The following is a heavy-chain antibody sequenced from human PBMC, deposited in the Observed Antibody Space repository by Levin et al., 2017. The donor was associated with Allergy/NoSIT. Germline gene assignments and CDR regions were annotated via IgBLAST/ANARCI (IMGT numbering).Heavy chain of an antibody. CDR3: AKDRDYSNPFDY. V-gene: IGHV3-23*01. CDR2: INDSGGST. J-gene: IGHJ4*02. D-gene: IGHD4-11*01. Sequence: AGGSLRLSCAASGFTFSRYDMTWVRQAPRKGLEWVSFINDSGGSTYYADSVKGRFTISRDNSKNTLYLQMNSLRGEDTAVYYCAKDRDYSNPFDYWGQGTLVTVSS. CDR1: GFTFSRYD.